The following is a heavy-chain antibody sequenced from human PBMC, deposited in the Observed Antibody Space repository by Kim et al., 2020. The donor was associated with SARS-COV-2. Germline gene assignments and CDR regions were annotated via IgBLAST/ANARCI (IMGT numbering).Heavy chain of an antibody. Sequence: SPSFQGQVTISADKSISTAYLQWSSLKASDTAMYYCARPSKWLRGWYFDLWGRGTLVTVSS. CDR3: ARPSKWLRGWYFDL. J-gene: IGHJ2*01. V-gene: IGHV5-51*01. D-gene: IGHD5-12*01.